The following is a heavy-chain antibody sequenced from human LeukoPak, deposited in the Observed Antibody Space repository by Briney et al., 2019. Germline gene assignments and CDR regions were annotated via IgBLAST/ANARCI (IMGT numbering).Heavy chain of an antibody. Sequence: ASVKVSCKASGYTFTSYGISWVRQAPGQGLEWMGWISAYNGNTNYAQKLQGRVTMTRDTSISTAYMELSSLTSEDTAVYYCARDATYCSGGTCSYYGLDVWGQGTTVTVSS. CDR3: ARDATYCSGGTCSYYGLDV. CDR2: ISAYNGNT. D-gene: IGHD2-15*01. CDR1: GYTFTSYG. V-gene: IGHV1-18*01. J-gene: IGHJ6*02.